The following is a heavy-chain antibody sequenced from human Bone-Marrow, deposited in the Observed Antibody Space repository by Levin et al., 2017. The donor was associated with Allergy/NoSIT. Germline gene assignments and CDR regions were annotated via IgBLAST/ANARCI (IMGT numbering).Heavy chain of an antibody. CDR1: GFTFSRYW. D-gene: IGHD5-18*01. J-gene: IGHJ6*02. CDR3: ARDTAYGMDV. CDR2: LNGDGSST. Sequence: GESLKISCAASGFTFSRYWMHWVRQAPGKGLVWVSRLNGDGSSTNYADSVKGRFTISRDNSKNTVYLQMNTLRVEDTAVYYCARDTAYGMDVWRQGTTVTVSS. V-gene: IGHV3-74*01.